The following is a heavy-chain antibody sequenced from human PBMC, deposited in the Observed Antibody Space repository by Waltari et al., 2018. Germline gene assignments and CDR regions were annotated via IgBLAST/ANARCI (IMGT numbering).Heavy chain of an antibody. J-gene: IGHJ4*02. CDR3: ARDRGRGLYLDS. D-gene: IGHD2-15*01. CDR1: GDSMRGSDF. Sequence: QLQQSGPGLVRPSKSLSLTWPVSGDSMRGSDFWNWVRQPPGKGLEWIGQVHRSGRTNYNPSLESRVTVSIDTSKNQFSLKVSSATAADTAVYYCARDRGRGLYLDSWGQGTQVTVSP. CDR2: VHRSGRT. V-gene: IGHV4-4*02.